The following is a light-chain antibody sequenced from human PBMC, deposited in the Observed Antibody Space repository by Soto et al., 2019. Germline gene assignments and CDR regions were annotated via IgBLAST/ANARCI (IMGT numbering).Light chain of an antibody. V-gene: IGKV3-20*01. CDR2: GAS. CDR3: QQYNNRPPDT. Sequence: EIVLTQSPGTLSLSPGERATLSCRASQSVSNSYLAWYQQKPGQAPRLLIYGASSRATGIPDRFSGSGSGTEFSLTISSLQSEDFAVYYCQQYNNRPPDTFGQGTKLEIK. CDR1: QSVSNSY. J-gene: IGKJ2*01.